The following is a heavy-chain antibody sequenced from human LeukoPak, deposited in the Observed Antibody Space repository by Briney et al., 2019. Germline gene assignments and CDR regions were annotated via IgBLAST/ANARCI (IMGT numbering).Heavy chain of an antibody. Sequence: GGSLRLSCAVSGFTVTTNYMSWVRQAPGRGLEWVSILYSGGKIYYADSVKGRCTISRDNSKSTLYLQMNSLRAEDTAVYYCAELGIPMIGGVWGKGTTVTISS. CDR2: LYSGGKI. CDR1: GFTVTTNY. D-gene: IGHD3-10*02. V-gene: IGHV3-53*01. J-gene: IGHJ6*04. CDR3: AELGIPMIGGV.